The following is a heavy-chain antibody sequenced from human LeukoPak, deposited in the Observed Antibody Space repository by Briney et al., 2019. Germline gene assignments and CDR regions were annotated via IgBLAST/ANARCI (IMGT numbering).Heavy chain of an antibody. V-gene: IGHV4-34*01. CDR3: ARMSSWSNWFDP. D-gene: IGHD6-13*01. Sequence: SETLSLTCTVSGGSITNYYWSWIRQPPGKGLEWIGEINHSGSTNYNPSLKSRVTISVDTSKNQFSLKLSSVTAADTAVYYCARMSSWSNWFDPWGQGTLVTVSS. CDR2: INHSGST. CDR1: GGSITNYY. J-gene: IGHJ5*02.